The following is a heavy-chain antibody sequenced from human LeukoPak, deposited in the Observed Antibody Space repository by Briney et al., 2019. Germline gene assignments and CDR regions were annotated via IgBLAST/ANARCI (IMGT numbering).Heavy chain of an antibody. D-gene: IGHD3-22*01. CDR2: IYPGDSDT. CDR3: ASNYYDSSGYLQPPDY. CDR1: GYTFTSYW. V-gene: IGHV5-51*01. J-gene: IGHJ4*02. Sequence: GESLKISCKGSGYTFTSYWIGWVRQMPGKGLEWMGIIYPGDSDTRYSPSFQGQVTISADKSISTAYLQWSSLKASDTAMYYCASNYYDSSGYLQPPDYWGQGTLVTVSS.